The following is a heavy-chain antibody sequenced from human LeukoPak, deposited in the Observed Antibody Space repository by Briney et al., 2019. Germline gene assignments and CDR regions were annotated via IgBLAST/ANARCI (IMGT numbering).Heavy chain of an antibody. V-gene: IGHV3-11*04. CDR3: ASTVRYHYYYMDV. Sequence: PGGSLRLSCAASGFTFSDYYMSWIRQAPGKGLEWVSYISSSGSTIYYADSVKGRFTISRDNAKNSLYLQMNSLRAEDTAVYYCASTVRYHYYYMDVWGKGTTVTVSS. CDR1: GFTFSDYY. J-gene: IGHJ6*03. CDR2: ISSSGSTI. D-gene: IGHD4-17*01.